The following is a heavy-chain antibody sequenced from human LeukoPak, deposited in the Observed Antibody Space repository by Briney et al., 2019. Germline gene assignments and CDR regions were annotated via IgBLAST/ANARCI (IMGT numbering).Heavy chain of an antibody. CDR1: GASISDYY. V-gene: IGHV4-4*07. CDR2: IYATET. CDR3: ARHQGWLQWEY. J-gene: IGHJ4*02. D-gene: IGHD5-24*01. Sequence: SETLSLTCNVSGASISDYYWSWIRQSAGKGLEWIGRIYATETDFNPSLKSRLTMSIDTSKNQFSLKLRSVTAADTGVYYCARHQGWLQWEYWGQGTLATVSS.